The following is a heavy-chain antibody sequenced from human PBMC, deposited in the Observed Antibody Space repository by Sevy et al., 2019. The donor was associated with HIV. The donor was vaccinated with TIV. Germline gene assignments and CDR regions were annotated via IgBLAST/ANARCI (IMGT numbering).Heavy chain of an antibody. V-gene: IGHV5-51*01. CDR1: GYSFITYW. CDR3: ARLDYGDSDAFDI. Sequence: GESLKISCKGSGYSFITYWIGWVRQMPGKGLEWMGLIFPADSNTRYSPSFQGQVTISADKSISTAYLQWSSLKASDTAMYYCARLDYGDSDAFDIWGQGTRVTVSS. J-gene: IGHJ3*02. CDR2: IFPADSNT. D-gene: IGHD4-17*01.